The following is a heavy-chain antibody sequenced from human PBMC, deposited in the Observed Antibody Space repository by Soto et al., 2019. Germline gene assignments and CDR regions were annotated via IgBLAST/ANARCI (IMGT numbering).Heavy chain of an antibody. D-gene: IGHD3-10*01. CDR2: ISGSGGST. CDR1: GFTFSSYA. J-gene: IGHJ3*02. Sequence: QPGGSLRLSCAASGFTFSSYAMSWVRQAPGKGLEWVSAISGSGGSTYYADSVKGRFTISRDNSKNTLYLQMNSLRAEDTAVYYCANDQGMVRGVIMQSGAAFDIWGQGTMVTVSS. CDR3: ANDQGMVRGVIMQSGAAFDI. V-gene: IGHV3-23*01.